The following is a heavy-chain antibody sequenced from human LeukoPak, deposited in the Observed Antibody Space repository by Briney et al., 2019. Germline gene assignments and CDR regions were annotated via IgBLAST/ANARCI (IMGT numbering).Heavy chain of an antibody. Sequence: GSLRLSCAPSGFTSTSYWLTWVRHAPGKGLHWVANINHDGTDKNYADSLKGRFTISRDNAKRSVFLQMNSLRAEDTGLYYCAREDWGPRFDPRGQGTLVTVSS. CDR2: INHDGTDK. D-gene: IGHD7-27*01. CDR1: GFTSTSYW. CDR3: AREDWGPRFDP. J-gene: IGHJ5*02. V-gene: IGHV3-7*05.